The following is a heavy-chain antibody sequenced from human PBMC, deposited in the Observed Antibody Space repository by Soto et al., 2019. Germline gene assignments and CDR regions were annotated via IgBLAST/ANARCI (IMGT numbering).Heavy chain of an antibody. CDR2: IYYSGST. D-gene: IGHD3-10*01. CDR3: ARIPYGSGSYHFDY. V-gene: IGHV4-59*01. Sequence: ETLSLTCTVSGGSISIYYWSWIRQPPGKGLEWIGYIYYSGSTNYNPSLKSRVTISVDTSKNQFSLKLSSVTAADTAVYYCARIPYGSGSYHFDYWGQGTLVTVSS. J-gene: IGHJ4*02. CDR1: GGSISIYY.